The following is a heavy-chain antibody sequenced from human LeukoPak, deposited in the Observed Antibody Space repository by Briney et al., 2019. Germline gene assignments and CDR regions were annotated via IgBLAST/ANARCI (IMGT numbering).Heavy chain of an antibody. CDR1: GDSSSFYY. CDR2: IHTSGST. Sequence: SETLSLTCTVSGDSSSFYYWTWIRQPPGKGLEWIGNIHTSGSTDYNPSLKSRVTLSIDTSKNQFSLKLRSVTAADTAVYYCARDLVTVTKGFDIWGQGTLVTVSP. D-gene: IGHD4-17*01. J-gene: IGHJ1*01. CDR3: ARDLVTVTKGFDI. V-gene: IGHV4-59*01.